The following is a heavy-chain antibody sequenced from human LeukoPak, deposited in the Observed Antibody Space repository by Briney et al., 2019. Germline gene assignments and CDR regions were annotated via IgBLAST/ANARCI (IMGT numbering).Heavy chain of an antibody. CDR3: ASLVVPGAYDAFDI. CDR1: GFTFDDYG. Sequence: GGSLRLSCAASGFTFDDYGMGWVRQTPGKGLEWVSGINWNGGSTGYGDSVKGRFTISRDNAKNSLYLQMNSLRAEDTALYYCASLVVPGAYDAFDIWGQGTMVTVSS. V-gene: IGHV3-20*04. D-gene: IGHD2-2*01. CDR2: INWNGGST. J-gene: IGHJ3*02.